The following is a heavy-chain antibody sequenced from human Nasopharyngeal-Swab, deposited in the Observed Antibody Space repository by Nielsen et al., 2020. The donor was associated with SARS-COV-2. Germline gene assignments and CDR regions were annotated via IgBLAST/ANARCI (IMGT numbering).Heavy chain of an antibody. CDR1: GFTFSSYA. CDR3: AKSLEWFGESKHY. J-gene: IGHJ4*02. Sequence: GESLKISCAASGFTFSSYAMSWVRQAPGKGLEWVSAISGSGGSTYYADSVRGRFTISRDNSKDTLYLQMNSLRAEDTAVYYCAKSLEWFGESKHYWGQGTLVTVSS. CDR2: ISGSGGST. V-gene: IGHV3-23*01. D-gene: IGHD3-10*01.